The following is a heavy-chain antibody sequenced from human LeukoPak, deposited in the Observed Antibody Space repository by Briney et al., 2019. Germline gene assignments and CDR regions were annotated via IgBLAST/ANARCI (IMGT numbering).Heavy chain of an antibody. D-gene: IGHD3-3*01. CDR3: ARGPVLRFLEWLSEGRYFDY. CDR2: ISSSSSTI. J-gene: IGHJ4*02. Sequence: PGGSLRLSCAASGFTFSSYSMNWVRQASGKGLEWVSYISSSSSTIYYADSVKGRFTISRDNAKNSLYLQMNSLRAEDTAVYYCARGPVLRFLEWLSEGRYFDYWGQGTLVTVSS. V-gene: IGHV3-48*01. CDR1: GFTFSSYS.